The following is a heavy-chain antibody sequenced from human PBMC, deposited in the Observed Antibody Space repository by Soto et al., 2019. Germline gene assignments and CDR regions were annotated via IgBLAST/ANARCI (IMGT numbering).Heavy chain of an antibody. CDR2: MNPNSGNT. D-gene: IGHD3-3*01. Sequence: GASVKVSCKASGYTFTSYDINWVRQATGQGLEWMGWMNPNSGNTGYAQKFQGRVTMTRNTSISTAYMELSSLRSEDTAVYYCARDLKYYDFWSGYYRDPLGFWFDPWGQGTLVTVSS. J-gene: IGHJ5*02. V-gene: IGHV1-8*01. CDR3: ARDLKYYDFWSGYYRDPLGFWFDP. CDR1: GYTFTSYD.